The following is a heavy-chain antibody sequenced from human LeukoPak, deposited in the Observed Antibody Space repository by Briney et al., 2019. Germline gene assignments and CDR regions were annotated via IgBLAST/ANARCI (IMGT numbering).Heavy chain of an antibody. CDR3: ARDKWLTTTHYFDY. D-gene: IGHD4-11*01. Sequence: PGGSLRLSCAASGFTFSSYSMNWVRQAPGEGLEWVSSISSSSSYIYYADSVKGRFTISRDNAKNSVYLQMNSLRAEDTAVYYCARDKWLTTTHYFDYWGQGTLVTVSS. V-gene: IGHV3-21*01. CDR2: ISSSSSYI. J-gene: IGHJ4*02. CDR1: GFTFSSYS.